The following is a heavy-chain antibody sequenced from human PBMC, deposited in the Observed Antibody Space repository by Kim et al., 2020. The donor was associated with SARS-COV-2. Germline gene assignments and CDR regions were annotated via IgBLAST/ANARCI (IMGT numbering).Heavy chain of an antibody. D-gene: IGHD6-13*01. CDR2: IYHSGST. V-gene: IGHV4-38-2*02. J-gene: IGHJ1*01. CDR3: ARDLAAADRH. Sequence: SETLSLSCTVSGYSISSGYYWGWIRQPPGKGLEWIGSIYHSGSTYYNPSLKSRVTISVDTSKNQFSLKLSSVTAADTAVYFCARDLAAADRHWGQGTLVTVSS. CDR1: GYSISSGYY.